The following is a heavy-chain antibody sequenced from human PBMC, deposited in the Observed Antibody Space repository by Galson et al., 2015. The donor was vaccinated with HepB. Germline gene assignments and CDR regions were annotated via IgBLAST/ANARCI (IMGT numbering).Heavy chain of an antibody. CDR1: GFSFNDYG. J-gene: IGHJ4*02. V-gene: IGHV3-33*01. CDR3: ARVHPEYTSGWYRQALYYFDS. D-gene: IGHD6-19*01. Sequence: SLRLSCAASGFSFNDYGLHWVRQAPGKGLEWLSVIWRGEGSNKYYADSVKGRFTVSRDNSKRTLYLQMNSLRVEDTAIYYCARVHPEYTSGWYRQALYYFDSWGQGTLVAVSS. CDR2: IWRGEGSNK.